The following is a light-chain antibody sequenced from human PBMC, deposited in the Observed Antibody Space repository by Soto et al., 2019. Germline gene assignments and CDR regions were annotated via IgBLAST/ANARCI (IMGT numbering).Light chain of an antibody. CDR1: SGSIASNY. Sequence: NFMLTQPHSVSESPGKTVTISCTRSSGSIASNYVQWYQQRPGSSPTTVFYADNQRPSGVPDRFSGSIDSSSNSASLTISRLKTEDEADYYCQSYDSSNHWVFGGGTKLTVL. CDR3: QSYDSSNHWV. V-gene: IGLV6-57*01. J-gene: IGLJ3*02. CDR2: ADN.